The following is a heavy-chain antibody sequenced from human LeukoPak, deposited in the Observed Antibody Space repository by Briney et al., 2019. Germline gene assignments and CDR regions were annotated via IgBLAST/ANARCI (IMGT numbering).Heavy chain of an antibody. Sequence: GESLKIFCKGSGYSFTSYWIGWVRQMPGKSLEWMGIIYPGDSDTRYSPSFQGQVTISADKSISTAYLQWSSLKASDTAMYYCARQTAEHGYDYWGQGTLVTVSS. CDR3: ARQTAEHGYDY. V-gene: IGHV5-51*01. J-gene: IGHJ4*02. CDR1: GYSFTSYW. CDR2: IYPGDSDT. D-gene: IGHD2-21*02.